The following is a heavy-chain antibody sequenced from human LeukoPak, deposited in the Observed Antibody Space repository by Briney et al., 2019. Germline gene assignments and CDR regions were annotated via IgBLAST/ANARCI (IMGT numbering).Heavy chain of an antibody. J-gene: IGHJ6*04. D-gene: IGHD3-10*02. V-gene: IGHV3-48*03. CDR1: GFTFSSYE. CDR2: ISSSGSTI. CDR3: AELGISMIGGV. Sequence: GGSLRLSCAASGFTFSSYEMNWVRQAPGKGLEWVSYISSSGSTIYYADSVKGRFTISRDNAKNSLYLQMNSLGAEDTAVYYCAELGISMIGGVWGKGTTVTISS.